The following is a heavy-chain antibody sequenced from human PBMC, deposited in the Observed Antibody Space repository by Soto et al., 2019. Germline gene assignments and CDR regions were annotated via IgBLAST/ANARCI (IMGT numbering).Heavy chain of an antibody. CDR2: ILHTGSS. V-gene: IGHV4-4*02. CDR3: ARSPRRVGGKSYFDY. Sequence: QVQLQESGPGLVKPSGTLSLTCAVSGDSFSSANWWTWVRQPPGKGLEWIGDILHTGSSNLSPSLQSRVTISVDTSKNQFSLNLTSVTATDTAVYYCARSPRRVGGKSYFDYWGQGALVTV. CDR1: GDSFSSANW. J-gene: IGHJ4*02.